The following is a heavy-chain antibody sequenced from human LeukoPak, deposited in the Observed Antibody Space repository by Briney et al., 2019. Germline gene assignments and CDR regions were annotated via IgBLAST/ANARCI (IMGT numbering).Heavy chain of an antibody. D-gene: IGHD2-2*01. V-gene: IGHV4-34*01. J-gene: IGHJ4*02. CDR1: GGSFSGYY. CDR3: ARAPTVVPAAIVDY. CDR2: INHSGST. Sequence: PSETLSLTCAVYGGSFSGYYWSWIRQPPGKGLEWIGEINHSGSTNYNPSLKSRVTISVDTSKNQFSLKLSSVTAADTAVYYCARAPTVVPAAIVDYWGQGTLVTVSS.